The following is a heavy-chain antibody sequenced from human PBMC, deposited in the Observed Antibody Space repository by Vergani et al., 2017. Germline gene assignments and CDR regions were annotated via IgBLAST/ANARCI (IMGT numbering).Heavy chain of an antibody. CDR1: GFTFSSYW. Sequence: EVQLVESGGGLVQPGGSLRLSCAASGFTFSSYWMHWVRQAPGKGLVWVSRINSDGSSTSYADSVKGRFTISRDNAKNTLYLQMNSLRAEDTAVYYCASGVGSSWYHWFDPWGQGTLVTVSS. J-gene: IGHJ5*02. V-gene: IGHV3-74*01. CDR2: INSDGSST. CDR3: ASGVGSSWYHWFDP. D-gene: IGHD6-13*01.